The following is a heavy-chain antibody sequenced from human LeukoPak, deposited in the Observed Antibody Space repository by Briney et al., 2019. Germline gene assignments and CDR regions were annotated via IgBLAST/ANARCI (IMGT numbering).Heavy chain of an antibody. V-gene: IGHV3-30-3*01. CDR3: ARRAVNTRAVDY. Sequence: GRSLRLSCAASGFTFSSYAIHWVRQAPGKGLEWVAVISYDGSNKYYADSVKGRFTISRDNSKNTLYLQMNSLRAEDTAVYYCARRAVNTRAVDYWGQGTLVTVSS. CDR1: GFTFSSYA. D-gene: IGHD4-17*01. CDR2: ISYDGSNK. J-gene: IGHJ4*02.